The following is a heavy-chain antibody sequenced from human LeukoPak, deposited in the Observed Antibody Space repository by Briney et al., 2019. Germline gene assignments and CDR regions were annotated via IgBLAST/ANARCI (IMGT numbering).Heavy chain of an antibody. J-gene: IGHJ4*02. CDR1: GGSFSGYY. CDR2: INHSGST. Sequence: PSETLSLTCAGYGGSFSGYYWSWIRQPPGKGLEWMGEINHSGSTNYNPSLKSRVTISVDTSKNQFSLKLSSVTAADTAVYYCARGRRGSSSSWFDYWGQGTLVTVSS. V-gene: IGHV4-34*01. CDR3: ARGRRGSSSSWFDY. D-gene: IGHD6-13*01.